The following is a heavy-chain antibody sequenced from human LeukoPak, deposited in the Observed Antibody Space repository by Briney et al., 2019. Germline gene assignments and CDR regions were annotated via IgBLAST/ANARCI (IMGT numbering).Heavy chain of an antibody. CDR2: ISYDETNK. V-gene: IGHV3-30*04. CDR3: ARDQELWLLQHDFDS. J-gene: IGHJ4*02. CDR1: GFTFSTYA. D-gene: IGHD3-16*02. Sequence: GGSLRLSCAASGFTFSTYAMHWVRQAPGKGLEWVAVISYDETNKYYTDSVKGRFTISRDNSMNTLYLQMDSLRVEDTAVYYCARDQELWLLQHDFDSWGQGTLVTVSS.